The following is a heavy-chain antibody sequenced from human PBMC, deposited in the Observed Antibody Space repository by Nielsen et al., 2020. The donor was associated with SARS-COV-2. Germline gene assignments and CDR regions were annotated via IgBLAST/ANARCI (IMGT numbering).Heavy chain of an antibody. V-gene: IGHV3-23*01. J-gene: IGHJ4*02. Sequence: ETLSLTCTVSGVSITSTTYYWGWIRQAPGKGLEWVSTVSVSGYSTHYADSVKGRFTISRDNSRNTLYLQMNSLRDEDTAVYFCAKLSTVDWGQGTLVTVSS. CDR3: AKLSTVD. CDR1: GVSITSTTYY. D-gene: IGHD4-23*01. CDR2: VSVSGYST.